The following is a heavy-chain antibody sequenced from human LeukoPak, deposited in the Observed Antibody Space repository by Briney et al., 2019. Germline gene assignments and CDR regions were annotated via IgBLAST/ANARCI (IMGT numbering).Heavy chain of an antibody. CDR1: GLSVSDNY. J-gene: IGHJ6*03. Sequence: PGGSLRLSCAASGLSVSDNYMTWVRQAPGKGLDWVSIIYPNGRTYYADSVKGRFTISRDNSKNTLNLQMNSLRVEDTAVYYCAKDSSVNRQLAPAMDVWGKGTTVTVSS. V-gene: IGHV3-53*01. CDR3: AKDSSVNRQLAPAMDV. CDR2: IYPNGRT. D-gene: IGHD6-6*01.